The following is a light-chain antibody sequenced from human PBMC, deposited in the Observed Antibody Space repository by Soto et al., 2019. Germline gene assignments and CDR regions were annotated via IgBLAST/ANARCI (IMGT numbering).Light chain of an antibody. CDR3: SSYAGSNIVV. CDR2: EVS. CDR1: SSDVCGYNF. J-gene: IGLJ2*01. Sequence: QSALTQPPSASGSPGQSVTISCTGTSSDVCGYNFVSWYQQHPGKAPKLMIYEVSERPSGVPDRFSGSKSGNTASLTVSGLKAEDEADYYCSSYAGSNIVVFGGGTKLTVL. V-gene: IGLV2-8*01.